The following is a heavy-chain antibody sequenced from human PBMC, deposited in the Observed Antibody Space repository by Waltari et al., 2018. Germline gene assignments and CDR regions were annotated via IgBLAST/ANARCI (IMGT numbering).Heavy chain of an antibody. CDR2: IWYDGSNT. CDR3: ARRSSVSPAGFDP. J-gene: IGHJ5*02. CDR1: GFNFSTHG. Sequence: QVRLMESGGGVVQPGRSLRLSCAASGFNFSTHGMHWVRQAPGKGLEWVALIWYDGSNTDYGDSVKGRFTISRDNSKNMVYLQMNSLGSEDTAVYYCARRSSVSPAGFDPWGQGTLVTVSS. D-gene: IGHD2-2*01. V-gene: IGHV3-33*01.